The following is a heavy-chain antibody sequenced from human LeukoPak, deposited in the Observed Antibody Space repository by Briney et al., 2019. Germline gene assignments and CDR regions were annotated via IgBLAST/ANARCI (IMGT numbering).Heavy chain of an antibody. D-gene: IGHD1-26*01. CDR2: INPNSGGT. V-gene: IGHV1-2*02. CDR1: GYTFTGYY. J-gene: IGHJ5*02. Sequence: GAPVKVSCKASGYTFTGYYMHWVRQAPGQGLEWMGWINPNSGGTNYAQKFQGRVTMTRDTSISTAYMELSRLRSDDTAVYYCARSGVGAISPSRFDPWGQGTLVTVSS. CDR3: ARSGVGAISPSRFDP.